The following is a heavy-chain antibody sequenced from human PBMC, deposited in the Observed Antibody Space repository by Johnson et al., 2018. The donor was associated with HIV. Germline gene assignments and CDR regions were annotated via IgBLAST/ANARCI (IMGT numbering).Heavy chain of an antibody. J-gene: IGHJ3*02. V-gene: IGHV3-30*04. CDR2: MSFDGSNK. CDR3: ATEARGVHGTLRFLEWSDGFDI. CDR1: GFSFSSYA. D-gene: IGHD3-3*01. Sequence: QVQLVESGGGVVQTGRSLRLSCAASGFSFSSYAMHWVRQAPGKGLEWVALMSFDGSNKYYADSVKGRFTISRDNSKNTLYLQMNSLRTEDTAVYYCATEARGVHGTLRFLEWSDGFDIWGQGTMVTVSS.